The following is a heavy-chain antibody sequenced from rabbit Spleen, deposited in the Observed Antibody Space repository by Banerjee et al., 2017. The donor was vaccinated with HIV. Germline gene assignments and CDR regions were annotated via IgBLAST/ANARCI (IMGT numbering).Heavy chain of an antibody. D-gene: IGHD1-1*01. J-gene: IGHJ4*01. V-gene: IGHV1S40*01. CDR1: GFSFSNSYY. CDR3: ARDLPGVIGWNFNL. CDR2: INTATGKD. Sequence: QSLEESGGGLVKPGASLTLTCTASGFSFSNSYYMCWVRQAPGKGPEYIACINTATGKDVYASWAKGRFTISTTSSTTVTLQMTSLTAADTATYFCARDLPGVIGWNFNLWGQGTLVTVS.